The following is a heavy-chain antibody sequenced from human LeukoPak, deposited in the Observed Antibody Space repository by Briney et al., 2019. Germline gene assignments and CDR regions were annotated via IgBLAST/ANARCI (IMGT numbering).Heavy chain of an antibody. D-gene: IGHD3-3*02. J-gene: IGHJ4*02. V-gene: IGHV4-39*01. CDR2: IYYSGST. Sequence: SETLSLTCTVSGGSISSSSYYWRWIRQPPGKGLEWIGSIYYSGSTYYNPSLKSRVTISVDTSKNQVSLKLSSVTAADTAVYYCARSSTFYFDYWGQGTLVTVSS. CDR3: ARSSTFYFDY. CDR1: GGSISSSSYY.